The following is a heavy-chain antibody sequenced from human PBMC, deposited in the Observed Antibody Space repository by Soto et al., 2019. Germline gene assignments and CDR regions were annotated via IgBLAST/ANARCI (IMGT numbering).Heavy chain of an antibody. V-gene: IGHV3-23*01. D-gene: IGHD3-10*01. CDR1: GFAFSSHP. CDR3: ARRVIGSSRAFDI. Sequence: RLSCAASGFAFSSHPMSWLRQAPEKGLEWVAGISDGGDLTYNADSVRGRFTISRDNSRNTLYLQMNSLRAEDTAVYYCARRVIGSSRAFDIWGQGTMVTVS. CDR2: ISDGGDLT. J-gene: IGHJ3*02.